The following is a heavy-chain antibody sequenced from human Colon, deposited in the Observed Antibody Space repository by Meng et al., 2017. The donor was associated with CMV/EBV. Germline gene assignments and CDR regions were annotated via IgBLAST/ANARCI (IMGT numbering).Heavy chain of an antibody. J-gene: IGHJ5*02. D-gene: IGHD3-16*01. CDR3: ARGGNWFDP. CDR1: NGSISNSY. CDR2: MYQGGST. Sequence: GSLRLSCTVSNGSISNSYCSWIRQSPGKGLEWIGHMYQGGSTKYNPSLESRITMSVDTSKNQFSLRLSSVTAEDTAVYYCARGGNWFDPWGRGTLVTVSS. V-gene: IGHV4-59*01.